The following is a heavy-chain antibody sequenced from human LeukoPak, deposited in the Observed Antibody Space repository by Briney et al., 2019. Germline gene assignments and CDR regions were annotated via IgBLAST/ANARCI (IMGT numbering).Heavy chain of an antibody. CDR2: INWNGGST. V-gene: IGHV3-20*04. CDR3: ARSYYYYMDV. J-gene: IGHJ6*03. Sequence: AGSLRLSCAASGFTFDDSGMTWVRQAPGRGLEWVSGINWNGGSTGYADSVKGRFTISRDNAKNSLYLQMNSLRAEDTALYYCARSYYYYMDVWGKGTTVTVSS. CDR1: GFTFDDSG.